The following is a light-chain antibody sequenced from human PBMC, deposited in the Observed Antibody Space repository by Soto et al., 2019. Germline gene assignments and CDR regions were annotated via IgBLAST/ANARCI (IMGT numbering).Light chain of an antibody. CDR3: QQYTNTNNPWM. J-gene: IGKJ1*01. V-gene: IGKV1-5*01. CDR2: DAS. Sequence: IQVTQSPPTLSASVLDIVTITVLASQTISTWMAWYQQKPGKAPKLLVYDASTLQSGVASRFSGSGSGTEFTLIISGLQPDDSATYYCQQYTNTNNPWMFGQGTKVDIK. CDR1: QTISTW.